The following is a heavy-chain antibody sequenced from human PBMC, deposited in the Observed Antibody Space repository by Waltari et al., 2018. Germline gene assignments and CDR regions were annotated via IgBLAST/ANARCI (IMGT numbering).Heavy chain of an antibody. J-gene: IGHJ6*03. V-gene: IGHV4-34*01. CDR1: GGSFSGYY. Sequence: TLSLTCAVYGGSFSGYYWSWIRQPPGKGLEWIGEINHSGSTNYNPSLKSRVTISVDTSKNQFSLKLSSVTAADTAVYYCARVRGVRYYYYYMDVWGKGTTVTISS. D-gene: IGHD3-10*01. CDR2: INHSGST. CDR3: ARVRGVRYYYYYMDV.